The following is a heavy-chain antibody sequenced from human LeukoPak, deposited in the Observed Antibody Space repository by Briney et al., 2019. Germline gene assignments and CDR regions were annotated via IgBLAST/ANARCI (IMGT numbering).Heavy chain of an antibody. CDR3: ARDFSPTVVTRDAFDI. J-gene: IGHJ3*02. CDR1: GGSISSYY. Sequence: PSETLSLTCTVSGGSISSYYWSWIRQPAGKGLEWIGRIYTSGSTNYNPSLNSRVTMSVDTSKNQFSLKLSSVTAADTAVYYCARDFSPTVVTRDAFDIWGQGTMVTVSS. V-gene: IGHV4-4*07. CDR2: IYTSGST. D-gene: IGHD4-23*01.